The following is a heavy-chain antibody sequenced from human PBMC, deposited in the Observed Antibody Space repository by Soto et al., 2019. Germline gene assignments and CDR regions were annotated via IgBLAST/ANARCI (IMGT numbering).Heavy chain of an antibody. CDR1: GGSISSKW. D-gene: IGHD6-13*01. CDR2: IYHSGST. Sequence: SETLSLTCAVSGGSISSKWWSWVRQPPGKGLEWIGEIYHSGSTNYNPSLKSRVIISVDKSKNQFSLKLSSVTDADTAVYYCARGGRQQQRDYCAQGTLVTVYS. CDR3: ARGGRQQQRDY. J-gene: IGHJ4*02. V-gene: IGHV4-4*02.